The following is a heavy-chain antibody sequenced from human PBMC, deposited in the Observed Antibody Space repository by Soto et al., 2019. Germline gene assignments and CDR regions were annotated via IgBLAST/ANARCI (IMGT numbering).Heavy chain of an antibody. D-gene: IGHD5-18*01. CDR1: GFTFSSYS. J-gene: IGHJ4*02. V-gene: IGHV3-48*02. CDR2: LSTGSSAM. Sequence: GGSLRLSCAASGFTFSSYSMNWVRQAPGKGLEWVSFLSTGSSAMYYADSVKGRFTISRDNAKNSLYLQMNSLRDEDTAVYYCARDGYTYAYHDYWGQGTLVTVSS. CDR3: ARDGYTYAYHDY.